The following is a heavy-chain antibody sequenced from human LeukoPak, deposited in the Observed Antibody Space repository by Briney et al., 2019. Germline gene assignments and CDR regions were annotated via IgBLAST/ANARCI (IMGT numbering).Heavy chain of an antibody. J-gene: IGHJ4*02. Sequence: SETLSLTCDVSGASVTSTNWWTWVRQPPGKGLEWIGEVHLDGRTNYNPSLKSRLIMSVDLPENHISLKLTSVSPQVTALYYCAREGGFYRALDSSGQGTLVTVSS. D-gene: IGHD3-3*01. CDR3: AREGGFYRALDS. V-gene: IGHV4-4*02. CDR2: VHLDGRT. CDR1: GASVTSTNW.